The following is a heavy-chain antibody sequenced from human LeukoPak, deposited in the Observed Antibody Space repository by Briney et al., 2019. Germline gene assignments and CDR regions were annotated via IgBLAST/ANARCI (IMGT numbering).Heavy chain of an antibody. CDR3: AKNNDYGGSYWYFDL. J-gene: IGHJ2*01. Sequence: PGGSLRLSCAASGFTFSSYAMSWVRQAPGKGLEWVSAISGSGGSTYYADSVKGRFTISRDNSKNTLYLQMNSLRAEDPAVYYCAKNNDYGGSYWYFDLWGRGTLVTVSS. CDR1: GFTFSSYA. V-gene: IGHV3-23*01. D-gene: IGHD4-23*01. CDR2: ISGSGGST.